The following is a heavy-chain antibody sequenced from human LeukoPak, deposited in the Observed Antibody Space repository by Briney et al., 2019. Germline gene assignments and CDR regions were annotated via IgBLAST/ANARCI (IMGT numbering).Heavy chain of an antibody. CDR1: GFILSSYW. Sequence: PGGSLRLPCATPGFILSSYWMHWVRQAPGKGLVWVSRINSDGSSTTYADSVKGRFTISRDNARNTLYLQMNSLRAGDTAVYYCARDGISCSGGHCYFASWGQGTLVTVSS. J-gene: IGHJ4*02. V-gene: IGHV3-74*01. CDR2: INSDGSST. D-gene: IGHD2-15*01. CDR3: ARDGISCSGGHCYFAS.